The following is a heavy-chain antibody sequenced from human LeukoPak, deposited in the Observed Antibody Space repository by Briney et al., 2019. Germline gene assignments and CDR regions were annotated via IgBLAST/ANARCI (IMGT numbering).Heavy chain of an antibody. D-gene: IGHD6-19*01. V-gene: IGHV3-7*01. CDR1: GFTFSSYW. Sequence: PGGSLTLSCAASGFTFSSYWMSWVRQAPGKGLEWVANIKQDGSEKYYVDSVKGRFTISRDNAKNSLYLQMNSLRVEDTAVYYCARKGNVGSGLCLYYFDYWGQGTLVTVSS. CDR3: ARKGNVGSGLCLYYFDY. J-gene: IGHJ4*02. CDR2: IKQDGSEK.